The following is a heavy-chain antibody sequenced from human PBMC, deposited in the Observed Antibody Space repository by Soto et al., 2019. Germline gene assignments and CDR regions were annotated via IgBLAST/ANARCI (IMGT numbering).Heavy chain of an antibody. V-gene: IGHV1-18*01. CDR1: GYTFTSYG. J-gene: IGHJ6*03. CDR2: ISAYNGNT. CDR3: ASSSKWSSTGSLVGKYYYYYYMDV. D-gene: IGHD2-2*01. Sequence: GASVKVSCKASGYTFTSYGISWVRQAPGQGLEWMGWISAYNGNTNYAQKLQGRVTMTTDTSTSTAYMELRSLRSDDTAVYYCASSSKWSSTGSLVGKYYYYYYMDVWGKGTTVTVSS.